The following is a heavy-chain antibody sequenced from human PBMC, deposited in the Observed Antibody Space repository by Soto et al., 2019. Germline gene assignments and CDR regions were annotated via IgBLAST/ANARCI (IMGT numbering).Heavy chain of an antibody. CDR2: ISGSGGST. V-gene: IGHV3-23*01. CDR3: AKARRWQQLANWFDP. J-gene: IGHJ5*02. CDR1: VFTFSSYA. D-gene: IGHD6-13*01. Sequence: LRLSCAASVFTFSSYAMSWVRQAPGKGLEWVSAISGSGGSTYYADSVKGRFTISRDNSKNTLYLQMNSLRAEDTAVYYCAKARRWQQLANWFDPWGQGTLVTVSS.